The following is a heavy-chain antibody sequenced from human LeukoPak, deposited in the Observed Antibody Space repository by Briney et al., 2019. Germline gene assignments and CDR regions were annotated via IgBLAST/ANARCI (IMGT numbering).Heavy chain of an antibody. V-gene: IGHV3-23*01. D-gene: IGHD6-19*01. Sequence: GGSLRLSCAASGFTFSSYWMSWVRQAPGKGLEWVAAISLSGGRTNYADSVKGRFTISRDNSRNTLYLQMNSLRAEDTAVYYCARGWEGYFDYWGQGTLVTVSS. CDR3: ARGWEGYFDY. CDR2: ISLSGGRT. J-gene: IGHJ4*02. CDR1: GFTFSSYW.